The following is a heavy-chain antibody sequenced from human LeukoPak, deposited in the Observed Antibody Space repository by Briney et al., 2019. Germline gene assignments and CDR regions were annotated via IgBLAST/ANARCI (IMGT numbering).Heavy chain of an antibody. CDR3: ARRLPLAYCGGDCYSGAFDI. D-gene: IGHD2-21*02. V-gene: IGHV4-59*01. CDR2: IYYSGST. CDR1: GGSISSYY. J-gene: IGHJ3*02. Sequence: SETLSLTGTVSGGSISSYYWSWIRQPPGKGLEWIGYIYYSGSTNYNPSLKSRVTISVDTSKNQFSLKLSSVTAADTAVYYCARRLPLAYCGGDCYSGAFDIWGQGTMVTVSS.